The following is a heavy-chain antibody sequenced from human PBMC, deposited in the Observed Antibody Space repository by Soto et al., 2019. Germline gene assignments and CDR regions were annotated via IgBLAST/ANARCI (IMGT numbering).Heavy chain of an antibody. Sequence: QVQLQESGPGLVQPSWTLSLTCDVFGGSISSEHWWHWVRQAPGQGLEWIGEIHRSGTTNSNPSLEGRATMARDKSKNQLSLRLYSVTVADTAVFYCARSLKDTSMSRAFDYWGQGTLVAVSS. CDR2: IHRSGTT. D-gene: IGHD3-16*01. CDR3: ARSLKDTSMSRAFDY. V-gene: IGHV4-4*02. CDR1: GGSISSEHW. J-gene: IGHJ4*02.